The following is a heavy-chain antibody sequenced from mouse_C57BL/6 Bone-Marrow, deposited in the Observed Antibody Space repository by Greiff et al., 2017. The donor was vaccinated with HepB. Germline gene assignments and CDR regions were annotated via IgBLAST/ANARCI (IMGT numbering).Heavy chain of an antibody. Sequence: VQLQQSGAELARPGASVKLSCKASGYTFTSYGISWVKQRTGQGLEWIGEIYPRSGNTYYNEKFKGKATLTADKSSSTAYMELRSLTSEDSAVYFCARLGYDGRFAYWGQGTLVTVSA. J-gene: IGHJ3*01. CDR2: IYPRSGNT. V-gene: IGHV1-81*01. CDR1: GYTFTSYG. CDR3: ARLGYDGRFAY. D-gene: IGHD2-2*01.